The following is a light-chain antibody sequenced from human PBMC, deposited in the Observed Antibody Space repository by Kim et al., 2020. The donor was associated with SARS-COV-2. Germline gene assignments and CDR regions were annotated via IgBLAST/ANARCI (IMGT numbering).Light chain of an antibody. CDR1: HNVGIS. V-gene: IGKV3-11*01. J-gene: IGKJ4*01. CDR3: QQRGSWPPALT. CDR2: DAA. Sequence: PGESATLACRASHNVGISLAGDQQTPSQAPRLLIYDAAMRAAGIPDRCSGSGSGTDFTLTIGSLAPEDFAIYYCQQRGSWPPALTFGGGTKVEIK.